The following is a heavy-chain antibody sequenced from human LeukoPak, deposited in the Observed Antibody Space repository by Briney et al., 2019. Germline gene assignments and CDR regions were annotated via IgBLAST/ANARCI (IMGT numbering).Heavy chain of an antibody. D-gene: IGHD3-3*01. J-gene: IGHJ6*03. CDR3: ARGGSDYDFWSGYRYYYYMDV. CDR2: IIPIFGTA. Sequence: VASVKVPCKASGGTFSSYAISWVRQAPGQGLEWMGGIIPIFGTANYAQKFQGRVTITTDESTSTAYMELSSLRSEDTAVYYCARGGSDYDFWSGYRYYYYMDVWGKGTTVTVSS. V-gene: IGHV1-69*05. CDR1: GGTFSSYA.